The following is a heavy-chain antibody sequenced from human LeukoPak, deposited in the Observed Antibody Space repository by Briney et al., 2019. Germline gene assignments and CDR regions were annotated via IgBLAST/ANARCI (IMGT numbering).Heavy chain of an antibody. J-gene: IGHJ4*02. CDR1: AYTFTIYG. V-gene: IGHV1-18*01. Sequence: ASVTLSCKASAYTFTIYGISLLRQAPGQGLEWMGWIGAYNGNTNYAQKLQGRVTMTTDTSTSTAYMELRSLRSDDTAVYYCARRPAWGPYSSSWYLDYWGQGTLVTVSS. CDR2: IGAYNGNT. D-gene: IGHD6-13*01. CDR3: ARRPAWGPYSSSWYLDY.